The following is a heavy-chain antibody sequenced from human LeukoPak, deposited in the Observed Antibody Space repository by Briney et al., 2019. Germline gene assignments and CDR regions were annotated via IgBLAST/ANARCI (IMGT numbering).Heavy chain of an antibody. CDR1: GFTFSTYS. J-gene: IGHJ4*02. Sequence: PGGSLRLSCAASGFTFSTYSMNWVRQAPGKGLEWVSCISGTSSSYIYYADSVKGRFTISRDNAKNSLYQQMNSLRAEDTAVYYCARWYYSGSGTYIDYWGQGTLVTVSS. V-gene: IGHV3-21*01. CDR3: ARWYYSGSGTYIDY. CDR2: ISGTSSSYI. D-gene: IGHD3-10*01.